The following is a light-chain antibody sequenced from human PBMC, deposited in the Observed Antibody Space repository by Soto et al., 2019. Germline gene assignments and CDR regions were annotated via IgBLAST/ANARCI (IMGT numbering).Light chain of an antibody. CDR3: QQYGSSGT. V-gene: IGKV3-20*01. CDR2: GAS. CDR1: QSGSNNS. J-gene: IGKJ1*01. Sequence: ILVRESLGTLTLAPGERAPVSYRASQSGSNNSLAWYQQKPGQAPRLLIYGASNRATGIPVRCSGSGSGTDFTLTISRLEPEDFAVYYCQQYGSSGTFGQGSKVDIK.